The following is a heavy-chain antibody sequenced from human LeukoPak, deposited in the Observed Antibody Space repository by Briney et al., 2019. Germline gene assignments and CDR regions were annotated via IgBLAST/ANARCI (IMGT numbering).Heavy chain of an antibody. Sequence: PSETLSLTCTVSGGSISSYYWSWIRQPPGKGLEWIGYIYYSGSTNYNPSLKRRVTISVDTSKNQFSLKLSSVTAADTAVYYCARVVGAPYFDYWGQGTLVTVSS. V-gene: IGHV4-59*01. CDR3: ARVVGAPYFDY. J-gene: IGHJ4*02. D-gene: IGHD1-26*01. CDR2: IYYSGST. CDR1: GGSISSYY.